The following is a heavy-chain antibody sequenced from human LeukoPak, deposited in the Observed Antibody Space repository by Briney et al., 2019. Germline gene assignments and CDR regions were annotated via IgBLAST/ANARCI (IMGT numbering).Heavy chain of an antibody. CDR1: GSTFSSYG. D-gene: IGHD2-2*01. J-gene: IGHJ5*02. CDR2: IWYDGSNK. V-gene: IGHV3-33*01. CDR3: AREFKGYCSSTSCPPRFDP. Sequence: PGRSLRLSCAASGSTFSSYGMHWVRQAPGKGLEWVAVIWYDGSNKYYADSVKGRFTISRDNSKNTLYLQMNSLRAEDTAVYYCAREFKGYCSSTSCPPRFDPWGQGTLVTVSS.